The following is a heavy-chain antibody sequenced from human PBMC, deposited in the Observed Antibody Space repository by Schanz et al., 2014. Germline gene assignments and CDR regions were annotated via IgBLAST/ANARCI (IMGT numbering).Heavy chain of an antibody. CDR2: IWYDGSNK. D-gene: IGHD3-9*01. Sequence: VQLLESGGGLVQPGGSLRISCAASGFTFSGYAMSWVRQAPGKGLEWVAVIWYDGSNKYYADSVKGRFTISRDNSKNNSKNTLYVQMNSLRAEDTAVYYCAKDHAGSDILTALGNWGQGTLVTVSS. V-gene: IGHV3-33*06. CDR3: AKDHAGSDILTALGN. J-gene: IGHJ4*02. CDR1: GFTFSGYA.